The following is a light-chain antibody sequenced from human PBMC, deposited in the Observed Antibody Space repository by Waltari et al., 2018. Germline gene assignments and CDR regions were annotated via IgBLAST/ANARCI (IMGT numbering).Light chain of an antibody. CDR3: AAWDDSLSGPV. Sequence: QSVLTQPPSASGTPGQRVTISCSGSSSNLGSNSVYWYQQLPGTAPKLLIYRNNQRPSGVPARFSGSKSGTSASLAISGLRSEDEADYYCAAWDDSLSGPVFGGGTKLTVL. CDR1: SSNLGSNS. CDR2: RNN. V-gene: IGLV1-47*01. J-gene: IGLJ2*01.